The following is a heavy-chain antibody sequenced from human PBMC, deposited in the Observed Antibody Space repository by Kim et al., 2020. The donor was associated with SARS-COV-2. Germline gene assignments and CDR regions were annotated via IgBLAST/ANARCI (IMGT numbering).Heavy chain of an antibody. V-gene: IGHV3-11*01. J-gene: IGHJ4*02. CDR1: GFTFSDYY. CDR2: ISSSGSTI. CDR3: ARAWGRYDYSNYVVN. D-gene: IGHD4-4*01. Sequence: GGSLRLSCAASGFTFSDYYMSWIRQAPGKGLEWVSYISSSGSTIYYADSVKGRFTISRDNAKNSLYLQMNSLRAEDTAVYYCARAWGRYDYSNYVVNWGQGTLFTFSS.